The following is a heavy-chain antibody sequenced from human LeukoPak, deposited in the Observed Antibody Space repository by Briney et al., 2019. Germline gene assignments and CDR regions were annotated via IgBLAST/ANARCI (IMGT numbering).Heavy chain of an antibody. D-gene: IGHD4-23*01. Sequence: GGSLRLSCAASGFTFSSYGMHWVRQAPGKGLEWLAVISYDGSNKYYADSVKGRFTISRDNSKNTLYLQMNSLRAEDTAVYYCAAVTPYFDYWGQGTLVTVSS. CDR1: GFTFSSYG. J-gene: IGHJ4*02. CDR2: ISYDGSNK. V-gene: IGHV3-30*03. CDR3: AAVTPYFDY.